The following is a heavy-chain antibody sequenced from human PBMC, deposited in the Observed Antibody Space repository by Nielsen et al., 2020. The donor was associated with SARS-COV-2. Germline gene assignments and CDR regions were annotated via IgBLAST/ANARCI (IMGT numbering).Heavy chain of an antibody. V-gene: IGHV1-18*01. CDR2: ISAKSGDT. Sequence: ASVKVSCKASGYTFTTYGVSWVRQAPGQGLQWMGWISAKSGDTNYAQKFQGRVTMTTDTSTTTVYMELRSLRFDDTAVYYCARDRGDGYNYWGQGTLVTVFS. J-gene: IGHJ4*02. CDR3: ARDRGDGYNY. CDR1: GYTFTTYG. D-gene: IGHD5-24*01.